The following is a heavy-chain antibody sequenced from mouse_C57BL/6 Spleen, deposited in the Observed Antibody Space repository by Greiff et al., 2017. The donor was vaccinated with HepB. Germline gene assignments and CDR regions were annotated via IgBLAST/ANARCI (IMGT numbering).Heavy chain of an antibody. CDR2: IDPSDSYT. J-gene: IGHJ2*01. Sequence: QVQLQQSGAELVKPGASVKLSCKASGYTFTSYWMQWVKQRPGQGLEWIGEIDPSDSYTNYNQKFKGKATLTVDTSSSTAYMQLSSLTSEDSAVYYCARDRWYFDYWGQGTTLTVSS. V-gene: IGHV1-50*01. D-gene: IGHD1-1*02. CDR1: GYTFTSYW. CDR3: ARDRWYFDY.